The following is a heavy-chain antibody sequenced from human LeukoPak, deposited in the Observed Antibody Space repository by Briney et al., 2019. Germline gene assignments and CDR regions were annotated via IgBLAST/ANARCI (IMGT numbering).Heavy chain of an antibody. V-gene: IGHV3-23*01. CDR1: GFTFSSYA. D-gene: IGHD6-13*01. CDR2: ISGSGGST. J-gene: IGHJ6*02. CDR3: AKAASSSWPSYQYGMDV. Sequence: GGSLRLSCAASGFTFSSYAMSWVRQAPGKGLEWVSAISGSGGSTYYADSVKGRFTISRDNSKNTLYLQMNSLRAEDTAVYYCAKAASSSWPSYQYGMDVWGQGTTVTVSS.